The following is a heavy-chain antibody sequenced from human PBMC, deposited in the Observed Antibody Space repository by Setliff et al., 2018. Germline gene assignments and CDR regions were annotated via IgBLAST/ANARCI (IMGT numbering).Heavy chain of an antibody. Sequence: SETLSLTCAVYGGSFSGYYWSWIRQPPGKGLEWIGEINHSGSTNYNPSLKSRVTISVDTSKNQFSLKLSSVTAADTAVYYCARGFPANSGLRRVTTSLRFFWFDPWGQGTLVTVSS. J-gene: IGHJ5*02. CDR1: GGSFSGYY. D-gene: IGHD4-17*01. V-gene: IGHV4-34*01. CDR2: INHSGST. CDR3: ARGFPANSGLRRVTTSLRFFWFDP.